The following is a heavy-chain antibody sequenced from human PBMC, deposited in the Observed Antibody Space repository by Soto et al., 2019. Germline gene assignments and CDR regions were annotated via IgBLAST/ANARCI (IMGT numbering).Heavy chain of an antibody. CDR1: GGTFSNDI. Sequence: ASVKVSCKTSGGTFSNDIMTWVRQAPGQGLEWMGRIIPLLDTTNYAQKFQGRVTITKDTSASTVYMELNSLRSEDTAVYFCTRDYYDSSGYYPKFDYWGQGTLVTVSS. CDR2: IIPLLDTT. CDR3: TRDYYDSSGYYPKFDY. D-gene: IGHD3-22*01. J-gene: IGHJ4*02. V-gene: IGHV1-69*08.